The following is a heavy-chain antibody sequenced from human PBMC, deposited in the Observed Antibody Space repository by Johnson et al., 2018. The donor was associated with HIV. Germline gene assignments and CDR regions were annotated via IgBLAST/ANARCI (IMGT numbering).Heavy chain of an antibody. Sequence: VQLVESGGGLVQPGGSLRLSCAASGFNVDDDALSWVRQVPGKGLEWVSGINYNGGSTGYADSVRDRFSISSDNAKNSLYLQMHSLRAEDTAVYYCARESALTGDSLGFYIWGQGTMVTVSS. CDR2: INYNGGST. CDR3: ARESALTGDSLGFYI. CDR1: GFNVDDDA. V-gene: IGHV3-20*04. D-gene: IGHD7-27*01. J-gene: IGHJ3*02.